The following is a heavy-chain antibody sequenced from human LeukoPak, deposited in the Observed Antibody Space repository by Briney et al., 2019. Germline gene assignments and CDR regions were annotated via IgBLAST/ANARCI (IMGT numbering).Heavy chain of an antibody. J-gene: IGHJ4*02. D-gene: IGHD6-13*01. CDR1: GFTFSSYW. CDR3: ARASSSWYPIDY. Sequence: GGSLRLSCAASGFTFSSYWMHWVRHAPGKGLVWVSRINSDGSSTSYADSVKGRFTTSRDNAKNTLYLQMNSLRAEDTAVYYCARASSSWYPIDYWGQGTLVTVSS. V-gene: IGHV3-74*01. CDR2: INSDGSST.